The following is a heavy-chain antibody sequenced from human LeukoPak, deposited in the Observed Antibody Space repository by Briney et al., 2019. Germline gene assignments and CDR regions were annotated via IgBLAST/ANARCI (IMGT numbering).Heavy chain of an antibody. J-gene: IGHJ4*02. V-gene: IGHV3-30-3*01. D-gene: IGHD3-9*01. CDR3: ARDKAGYYIDY. Sequence: GGSLRLSFAASGFTFSSYSMHWVRQAPGKGLEWVAVISYDGSNKYYADSVKGRFTISRDDSKNTLYLQMNSLRAEDTAVYYCARDKAGYYIDYWGQGTLVTVSS. CDR1: GFTFSSYS. CDR2: ISYDGSNK.